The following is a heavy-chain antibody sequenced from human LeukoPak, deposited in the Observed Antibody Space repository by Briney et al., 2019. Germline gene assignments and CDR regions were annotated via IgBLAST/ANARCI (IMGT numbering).Heavy chain of an antibody. V-gene: IGHV3-30-3*01. Sequence: PGGSLRLSCAASGFTFSAYAMHWVRQAPGKGLEWVAVISYDGSNKYYADSVKGRFTISRDNAQNSLNLQMNSLRAEDTAVYYCATSSNAPGNHWGQGTLVTVSS. CDR1: GFTFSAYA. CDR3: ATSSNAPGNH. J-gene: IGHJ5*02. D-gene: IGHD2-2*01. CDR2: ISYDGSNK.